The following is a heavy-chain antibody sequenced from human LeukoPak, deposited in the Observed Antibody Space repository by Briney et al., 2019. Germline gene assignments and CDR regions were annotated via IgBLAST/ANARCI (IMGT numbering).Heavy chain of an antibody. CDR2: ISSSSTYI. J-gene: IGHJ3*02. D-gene: IGHD6-19*01. Sequence: GGSLRLSCTASGFTFSSYSMNWVRQAPGKGLEWVSSISSSSTYIYYADSVKGRFTISRDDAKSSLYLQMNSLRAEDTAVYYCAKDRSSSGWYGPNDAFDIWGQGTMVTVSS. CDR1: GFTFSSYS. CDR3: AKDRSSSGWYGPNDAFDI. V-gene: IGHV3-21*04.